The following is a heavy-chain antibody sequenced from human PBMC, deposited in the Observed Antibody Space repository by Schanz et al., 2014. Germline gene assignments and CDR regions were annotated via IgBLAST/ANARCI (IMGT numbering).Heavy chain of an antibody. V-gene: IGHV1-8*02. Sequence: QVQLVQSGAEVKKPGASVKVSCKASGYTFTSYGIKWVRQAPGQGLEWMGWMNPSIGNSGSGQKFKGRVTMTRDTSINTAYMELTGLTSEDTAVYYCARITSYCSRGDCYFDSWGQGTLVTVSS. D-gene: IGHD2-15*01. CDR2: MNPSIGNS. J-gene: IGHJ4*02. CDR3: ARITSYCSRGDCYFDS. CDR1: GYTFTSYG.